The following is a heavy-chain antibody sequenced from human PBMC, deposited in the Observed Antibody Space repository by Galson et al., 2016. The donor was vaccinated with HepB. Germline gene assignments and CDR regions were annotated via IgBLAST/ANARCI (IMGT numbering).Heavy chain of an antibody. CDR3: ARDNHDSTEKAFDV. Sequence: SVKVSCKASGYRITSYYLHWVRQAPGQGPEWMGIINPSSGRTTYAQKFQGRVTMTRDTSTSTVYMELSSLRSEDTAFYYCARDNHDSTEKAFDVWGQGTRVTVSS. CDR1: GYRITSYY. D-gene: IGHD3-22*01. J-gene: IGHJ3*01. CDR2: INPSSGRT. V-gene: IGHV1-46*01.